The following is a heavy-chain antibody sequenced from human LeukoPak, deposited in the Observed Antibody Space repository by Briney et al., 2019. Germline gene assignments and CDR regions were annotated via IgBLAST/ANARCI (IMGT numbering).Heavy chain of an antibody. CDR1: GASISGYY. J-gene: IGHJ4*02. D-gene: IGHD4-23*01. V-gene: IGHV4-4*07. CDR3: ARESVAPDY. Sequence: KPSETLSLTCTVSGASISGYYWNWIRQPAGKGLEWIGRVCTSGSPNYNPSLKSRLTMSVDTSKNQFSLKLSSVTAADTAVYYCARESVAPDYWGRGTMVTVSS. CDR2: VCTSGSP.